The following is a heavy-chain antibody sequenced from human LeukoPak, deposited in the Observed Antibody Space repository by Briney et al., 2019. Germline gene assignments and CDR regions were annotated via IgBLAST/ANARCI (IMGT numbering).Heavy chain of an antibody. CDR2: INPNSGVT. J-gene: IGHJ3*02. CDR3: ARFGVVTNDAFDI. Sequence: ASVTVSFKASGYTFNGYYLHWVRQAPGQGLEWMGWINPNSGVTKFAQQFQGRVTMTWDTSVSTAYMELSRLTSDDTAMYYCARFGVVTNDAFDIWGQGTMVTISS. CDR1: GYTFNGYY. D-gene: IGHD3-3*01. V-gene: IGHV1-2*02.